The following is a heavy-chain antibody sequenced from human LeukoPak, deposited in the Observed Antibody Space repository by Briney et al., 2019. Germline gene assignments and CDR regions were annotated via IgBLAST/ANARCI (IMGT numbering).Heavy chain of an antibody. J-gene: IGHJ4*02. V-gene: IGHV3-21*01. CDR1: GFTFSSYS. CDR2: ISSSSSYI. CDR3: ARVPHFGVVIMVYFDY. D-gene: IGHD3-3*01. Sequence: PGGSLRLSCAASGFTFSSYSMNWVRQASGKGLEWVSSISSSSSYIYYADSVKGRFTISRDNAKNSLYLQMNSLRAEDTAVYYCARVPHFGVVIMVYFDYWGQGTLVTVSS.